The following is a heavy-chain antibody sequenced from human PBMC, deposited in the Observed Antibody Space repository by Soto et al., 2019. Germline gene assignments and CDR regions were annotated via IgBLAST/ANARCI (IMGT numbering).Heavy chain of an antibody. Sequence: GGSLRLSCAASGFTFSIYWMTWVRQAPGKGLEWVANIKQDGSEKYYVDSVKGRFTISRDNAKNSLYLQMNSLRAEDTAVYYCARSRSGDFDYWGQGTLVTVSS. CDR3: ARSRSGDFDY. D-gene: IGHD3-10*01. CDR2: IKQDGSEK. J-gene: IGHJ4*02. CDR1: GFTFSIYW. V-gene: IGHV3-7*05.